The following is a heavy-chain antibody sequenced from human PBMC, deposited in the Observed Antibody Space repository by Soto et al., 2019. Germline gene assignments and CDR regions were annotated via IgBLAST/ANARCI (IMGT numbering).Heavy chain of an antibody. V-gene: IGHV1-69*02. D-gene: IGHD6-13*01. CDR2: IIPILGIA. J-gene: IGHJ5*02. CDR3: ARVGKYSSSWYWFDP. Sequence: GASVKVSCKASGGTFSSYTISWVRQAPGQGLEWMGRIIPILGIANYAQKFQGRVTITADKSTSTAYMELSSLRSEDTAVYCCARVGKYSSSWYWFDPWGQGTLVTVSS. CDR1: GGTFSSYT.